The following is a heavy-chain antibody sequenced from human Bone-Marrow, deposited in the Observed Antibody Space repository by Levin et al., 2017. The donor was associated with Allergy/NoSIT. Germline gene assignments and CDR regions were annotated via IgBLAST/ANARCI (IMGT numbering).Heavy chain of an antibody. Sequence: GESLKISCRGSGYRFPRFWIAWVRQVPGEGLEWVGSIDPRDSETRYSPSFEGRITLSVDNSIGTAYMRWSSLRASDRATYFCARTGVVAGEDSHYDLGFDVWGQGTTVTVSS. D-gene: IGHD4-17*01. J-gene: IGHJ6*02. CDR1: GYRFPRFW. CDR2: IDPRDSET. CDR3: ARTGVVAGEDSHYDLGFDV. V-gene: IGHV5-51*01.